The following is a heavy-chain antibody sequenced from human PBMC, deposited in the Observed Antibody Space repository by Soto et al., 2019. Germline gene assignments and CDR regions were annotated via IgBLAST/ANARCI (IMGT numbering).Heavy chain of an antibody. CDR2: IGNSGATT. Sequence: GGSLRLSCAASGFTFSSYAMTSVRQAPGKGLEWVSEIGNSGATTYYADSVKGRFTISRDNSKNTLYLQMNSLRAEDTAVYYCAKVVDSRSDYWGQGTLVTVSS. D-gene: IGHD3-22*01. CDR3: AKVVDSRSDY. V-gene: IGHV3-23*01. J-gene: IGHJ4*02. CDR1: GFTFSSYA.